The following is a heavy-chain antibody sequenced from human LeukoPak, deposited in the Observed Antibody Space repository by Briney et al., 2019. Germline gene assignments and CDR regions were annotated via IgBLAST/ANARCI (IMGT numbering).Heavy chain of an antibody. Sequence: GGSLRLSCAASGFTFDTYAISWFRQAPGKGREGAPSISSNSANTYHADSVKGRFTISRDNSKNTLYLQMNSLRAEDTAVYYCAKDGTGCGGDCYSDYWGQGTLVTVSS. CDR1: GFTFDTYA. D-gene: IGHD2-21*02. J-gene: IGHJ4*02. CDR3: AKDGTGCGGDCYSDY. V-gene: IGHV3-23*01. CDR2: ISSNSANT.